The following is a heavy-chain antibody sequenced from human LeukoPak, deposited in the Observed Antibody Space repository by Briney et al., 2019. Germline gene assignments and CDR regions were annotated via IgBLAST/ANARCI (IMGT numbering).Heavy chain of an antibody. D-gene: IGHD6-25*01. Sequence: GGSLRLSCAASGFTFSNAWMSWVRQAPGKGLEWVSVISGSGGSPSYADSVKGRFTISRDNSKNTLYLQMNSLRAEDTAVYYCAASRYSSGSTLDYWGQGTLVTVSS. CDR3: AASRYSSGSTLDY. J-gene: IGHJ4*02. CDR2: ISGSGGSP. V-gene: IGHV3-23*01. CDR1: GFTFSNAW.